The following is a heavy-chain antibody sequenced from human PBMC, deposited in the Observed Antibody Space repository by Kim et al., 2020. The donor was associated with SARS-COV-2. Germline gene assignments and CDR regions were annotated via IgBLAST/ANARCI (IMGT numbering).Heavy chain of an antibody. V-gene: IGHV3-23*01. CDR1: GFTFSSYA. Sequence: GGSLRLSCAASGFTFSSYAMSWVRKAPGKGLEWVSAISGSGGSTYYADSVKGRFTISRDNSKNTLYLQMNSLRAEDTAVYYCANAHGYCSSTSCSNPYWGQGTLVTVSS. CDR2: ISGSGGST. J-gene: IGHJ4*02. CDR3: ANAHGYCSSTSCSNPY. D-gene: IGHD2-2*01.